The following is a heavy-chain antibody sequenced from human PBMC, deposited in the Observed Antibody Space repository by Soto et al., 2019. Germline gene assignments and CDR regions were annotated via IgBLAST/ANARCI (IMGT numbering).Heavy chain of an antibody. CDR3: GRGREPAAIEGYYYMDV. CDR2: MNPNSGNT. J-gene: IGHJ6*03. Sequence: ASVKVSCKASGYTFTSYDINWVRQATGQVLEWMGWMNPNSGNTGYAQKFQGRVTMTRNTSISTAYMELSSLRSEDTAVYYCGRGREPAAIEGYYYMDVWGKGTTVTVSS. D-gene: IGHD2-2*02. CDR1: GYTFTSYD. V-gene: IGHV1-8*01.